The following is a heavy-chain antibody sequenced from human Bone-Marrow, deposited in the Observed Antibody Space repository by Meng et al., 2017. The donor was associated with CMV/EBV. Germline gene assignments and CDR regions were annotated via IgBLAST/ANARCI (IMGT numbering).Heavy chain of an antibody. J-gene: IGHJ5*02. D-gene: IGHD3-3*01. CDR2: IIPILGIA. CDR3: ARYRNSEYYDFWSGYYNWFDP. Sequence: SVKVSCKASGGTFSSYTISWVRQAPGQGLEWMGRIIPILGIANYAQKFQGRVTITADKSTSTAYMELSSLRSEDTAVYYCARYRNSEYYDFWSGYYNWFDPWGHGTRVTVSS. CDR1: GGTFSSYT. V-gene: IGHV1-69*02.